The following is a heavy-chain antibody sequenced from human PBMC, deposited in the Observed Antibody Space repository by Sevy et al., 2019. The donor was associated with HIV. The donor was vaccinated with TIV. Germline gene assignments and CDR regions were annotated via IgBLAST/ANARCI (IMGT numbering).Heavy chain of an antibody. CDR1: GFTFSDYG. J-gene: IGHJ4*02. CDR2: IRYDGSNK. CDR3: GPGVRIFGDPVY. Sequence: GGSLRLSCAASGFTFSDYGMHWVRQAPGKGLEWVAFIRYDGSNKYYADSVKGRFTISRDNSKDTLYLQMNSLRPADTAVFYCGPGVRIFGDPVYWGQGTLVTVSS. D-gene: IGHD3-3*01. V-gene: IGHV3-30*02.